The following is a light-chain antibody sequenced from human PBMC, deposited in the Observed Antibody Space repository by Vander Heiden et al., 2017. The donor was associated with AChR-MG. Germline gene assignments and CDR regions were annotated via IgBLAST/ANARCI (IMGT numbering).Light chain of an antibody. Sequence: TVMTQSPATLSASPGERVTLSCRASQSVNSNLAWYRQKPGQAPRLLIYGASTRATDIPARFSGFGFGTEFTLTISGLQSEDFAIYYCQQYNNWQTFGGGTKVAIK. CDR1: QSVNSN. CDR3: QQYNNWQT. CDR2: GAS. J-gene: IGKJ4*01. V-gene: IGKV3-15*01.